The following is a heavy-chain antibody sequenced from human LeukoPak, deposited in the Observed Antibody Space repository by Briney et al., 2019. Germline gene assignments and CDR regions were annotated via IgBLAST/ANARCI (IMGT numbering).Heavy chain of an antibody. D-gene: IGHD2-2*01. V-gene: IGHV5-51*01. CDR2: IYPGDSDT. CDR3: AKLLGYCSSISCYLDAFDI. CDR1: GYSFTSYW. J-gene: IGHJ3*02. Sequence: GESLKISCKGSGYSFTSYWIGWVRQMPGKGLEWMGIIYPGDSDTRYSPPFEGQVTISADKSISTAYLQWSSLKASDTAMYYCAKLLGYCSSISCYLDAFDIWGQGTVVTVSS.